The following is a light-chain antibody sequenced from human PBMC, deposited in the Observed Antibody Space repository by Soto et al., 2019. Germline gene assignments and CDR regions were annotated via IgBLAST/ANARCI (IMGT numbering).Light chain of an antibody. Sequence: QSVLTQPAAVSGSPGQSITISCTGTISDIGLYNYVSWYQQHPGKAPKLVIYEVSNRPSGVSDRFSGSKSDNTASLTISGLQAEDEANYSCSSFTTTSNLVFGAGTKVTVL. V-gene: IGLV2-14*01. CDR3: SSFTTTSNLV. CDR1: ISDIGLYNY. CDR2: EVS. J-gene: IGLJ1*01.